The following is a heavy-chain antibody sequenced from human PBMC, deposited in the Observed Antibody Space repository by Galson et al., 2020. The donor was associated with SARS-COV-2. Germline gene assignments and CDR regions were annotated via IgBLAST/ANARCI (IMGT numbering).Heavy chain of an antibody. CDR2: ISSTSSYA. CDR1: RFTFSDYY. V-gene: IGHV3-11*06. CDR3: ARPREIGDSLHAFDI. D-gene: IGHD5-18*01. Sequence: TGGSLRLSCAASRFTFSDYYMTWIRQAPGKGLEWISYISSTSSYANYADSVKGRFTISRDNAKSSLYLLMNSLRAEDTAVYYCARPREIGDSLHAFDIWGQGTMVTVSS. J-gene: IGHJ3*02.